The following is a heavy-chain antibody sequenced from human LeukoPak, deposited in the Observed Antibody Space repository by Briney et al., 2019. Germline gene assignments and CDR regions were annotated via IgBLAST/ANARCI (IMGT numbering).Heavy chain of an antibody. CDR2: IIPILGIA. J-gene: IGHJ5*02. Sequence: SVKVSCKASGGTFSSYTISWVRQAPGPGLEWMGRIIPILGIANYAQKFQGRVTITADKSTSTAYMELSSLRSEDTAVYYCARGLCSTTSRYLSWFGPWRQGSVVSVPS. CDR1: GGTFSSYT. D-gene: IGHD2-2*01. V-gene: IGHV1-69*02. CDR3: ARGLCSTTSRYLSWFGP.